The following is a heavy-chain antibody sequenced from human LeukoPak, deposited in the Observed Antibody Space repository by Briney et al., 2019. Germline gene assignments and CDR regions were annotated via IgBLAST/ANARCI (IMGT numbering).Heavy chain of an antibody. CDR1: GYTFTSYA. CDR3: AREYYDILTGSHDAFDI. CDR2: INAGNGNT. V-gene: IGHV1-3*01. Sequence: GASVKVSCKASGYTFTSYAMHWVRQAPGQRLEWMGWINAGNGNTKYSQKFQGRVTITRDTSASTAYMELSSLRSEDTVVYYYAREYYDILTGSHDAFDIWGQGTMVTVSS. J-gene: IGHJ3*02. D-gene: IGHD3-9*01.